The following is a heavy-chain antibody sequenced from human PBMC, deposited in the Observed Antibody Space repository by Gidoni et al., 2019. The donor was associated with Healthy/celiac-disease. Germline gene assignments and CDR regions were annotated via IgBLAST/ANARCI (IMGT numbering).Heavy chain of an antibody. CDR3: ARESWPDYGDYSGSYGMDV. J-gene: IGHJ6*02. V-gene: IGHV1-69*04. CDR2: IIPIRGIA. D-gene: IGHD4-17*01. Sequence: QVQLVQSGAEVQKPGSSVTVSCKASGVTFSSYPISWVRQAPGQGLEWMGRIIPIRGIANYAQKFQGRVTSTADKSTSTAYMELSSLRSEDTAVYYCARESWPDYGDYSGSYGMDVWGQGTTVTVSS. CDR1: GVTFSSYP.